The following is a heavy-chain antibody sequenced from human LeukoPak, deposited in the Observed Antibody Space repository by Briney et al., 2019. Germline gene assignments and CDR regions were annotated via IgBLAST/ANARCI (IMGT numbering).Heavy chain of an antibody. V-gene: IGHV4-59*08. CDR1: GGSISSYY. CDR2: IYYSGST. D-gene: IGHD3-22*01. J-gene: IGHJ4*02. CDR3: ARLKRDYDSSGYWSRYFDY. Sequence: SETLSLTCTVSGGSISSYYWSWIRQPPGKGLEWIGYIYYSGSTNYNPSLKSRVTISVDTSKNQFSLKLSSVTAADTAVYYCARLKRDYDSSGYWSRYFDYWGQGTLVTVSS.